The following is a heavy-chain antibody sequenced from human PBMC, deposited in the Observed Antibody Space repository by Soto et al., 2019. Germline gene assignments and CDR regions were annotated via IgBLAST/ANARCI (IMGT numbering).Heavy chain of an antibody. CDR2: MWYDGTNK. Sequence: PGGSLRLSCAASGFTFRICSMHWVRQSPGKGLEWVAVMWYDGTNKYYGESVKGRFTISRDNSENTLYLQMNSLRVEDTAVYYCARDATFGTKGGSFDIWGHGTLVTDSS. J-gene: IGHJ3*02. D-gene: IGHD3-16*01. CDR1: GFTFRICS. V-gene: IGHV3-33*01. CDR3: ARDATFGTKGGSFDI.